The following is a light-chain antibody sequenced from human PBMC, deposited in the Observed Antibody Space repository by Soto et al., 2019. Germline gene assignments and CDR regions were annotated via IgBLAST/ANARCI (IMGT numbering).Light chain of an antibody. V-gene: IGLV2-14*01. CDR2: DVS. J-gene: IGLJ2*01. CDR3: SSYTSSSTPL. CDR1: SSDVGAYNY. Sequence: QSALTQPASVSGSPGRSITISCTGTSSDVGAYNYVSWYQQYPGKAPKLMIYDVSNRSSGVSNRFSGSKPGNTASLTISGLQAEDEADYYCSSYTSSSTPLFGGGTKVTVL.